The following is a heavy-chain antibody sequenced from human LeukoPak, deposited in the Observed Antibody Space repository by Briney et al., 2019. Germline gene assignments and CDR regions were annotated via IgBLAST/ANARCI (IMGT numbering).Heavy chain of an antibody. CDR2: IKQDGGEK. Sequence: PGGSLRLSCAASGFTFSSYWMSWVRQAPGKGLEWVANIKQDGGEKNYVDSVKGRFSISRDNAKNSLYLQMNSLRAEDTAVYYCARVGGDLTGWYATYYFDYWGQGTLVTVSS. V-gene: IGHV3-7*01. CDR3: ARVGGDLTGWYATYYFDY. J-gene: IGHJ4*02. CDR1: GFTFSSYW. D-gene: IGHD6-19*01.